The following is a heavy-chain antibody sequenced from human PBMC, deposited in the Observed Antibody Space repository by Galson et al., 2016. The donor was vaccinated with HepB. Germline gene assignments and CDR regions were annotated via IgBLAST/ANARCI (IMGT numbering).Heavy chain of an antibody. CDR3: ARVLRGPSVYFDN. CDR1: GFTFDDYA. D-gene: IGHD4-11*01. V-gene: IGHV3-48*03. Sequence: SLRLPCAASGFTFDDYAMSWVRQAPGKGLEWVAYISGIGGSIFYAGSVEGRFTISRDNAKSSLDLQIDSLRAEDTAVYYCARVLRGPSVYFDNWGQGTLVTVSS. CDR2: ISGIGGSI. J-gene: IGHJ4*02.